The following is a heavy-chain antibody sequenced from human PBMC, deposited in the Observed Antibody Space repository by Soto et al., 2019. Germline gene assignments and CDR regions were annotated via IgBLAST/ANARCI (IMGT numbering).Heavy chain of an antibody. V-gene: IGHV1-8*01. CDR1: GYTFTSYD. CDR2: MNPNSSNT. Sequence: ASVKVSCKASGYTFTSYDINWVRQATGQGLEWMGWMNPNSSNTGYAQKFQGRVTMTRNTSISTAYMELSSLRAEDTAVYYCAKGPTIFGVSISYSFYYGLDVWGQGTTVTVSS. J-gene: IGHJ6*02. CDR3: AKGPTIFGVSISYSFYYGLDV. D-gene: IGHD3-3*01.